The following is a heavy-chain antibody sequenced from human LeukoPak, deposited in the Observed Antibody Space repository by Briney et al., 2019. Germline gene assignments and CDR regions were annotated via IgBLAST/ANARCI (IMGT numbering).Heavy chain of an antibody. J-gene: IGHJ6*02. CDR1: GFTFSSYS. CDR3: ARGGAWGGGFDWLSSYYYYGMDV. Sequence: PGGSLRLSCAASGFTFSSYSMNWVRQAPGKGLEWVSSISSSSSYIYYADSVKGRFTISRDNAKNSLYLQMNSLRAEDTAVYYCARGGAWGGGFDWLSSYYYYGMDVWGQGTTVTVSS. D-gene: IGHD3-9*01. CDR2: ISSSSSYI. V-gene: IGHV3-21*01.